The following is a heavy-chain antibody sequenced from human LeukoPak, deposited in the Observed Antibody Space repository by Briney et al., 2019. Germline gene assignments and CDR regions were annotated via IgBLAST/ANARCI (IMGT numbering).Heavy chain of an antibody. CDR1: GFTFSSYE. CDR3: ARRAWIQGPSYFDY. CDR2: ISSSGSTI. D-gene: IGHD5-18*01. Sequence: SGGSLRLSCAASGFTFSSYEMNWVRQAPGKGLEWVSYISSSGSTIYYADSVKGRFTISRDNAKNSLYLQMNSLRAEDTAVYYCARRAWIQGPSYFDYWGQGTLVTVSS. V-gene: IGHV3-48*03. J-gene: IGHJ4*02.